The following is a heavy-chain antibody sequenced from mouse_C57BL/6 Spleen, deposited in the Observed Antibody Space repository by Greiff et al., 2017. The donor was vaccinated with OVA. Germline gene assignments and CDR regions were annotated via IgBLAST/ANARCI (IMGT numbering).Heavy chain of an antibody. J-gene: IGHJ2*01. Sequence: QVQLQQPGAELVKPGASVKLSCKASGYTFTSYWMHWVKQRPGQGLEWIGMIHPNSGSTNYNEKFKSKATLTVDKSSSTAYMQLSSLTSEDSEVYYCAGLRVYYFDYCGQGTTLTVSS. D-gene: IGHD2-4*01. CDR3: AGLRVYYFDY. CDR2: IHPNSGST. V-gene: IGHV1-64*01. CDR1: GYTFTSYW.